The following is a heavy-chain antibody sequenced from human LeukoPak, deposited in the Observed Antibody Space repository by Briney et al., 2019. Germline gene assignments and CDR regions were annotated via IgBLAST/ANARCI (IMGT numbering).Heavy chain of an antibody. CDR1: GGSISSYY. Sequence: SETLSLTCTVSGGSISSYYWSWIRQPAGKGLEWIGRIYTSGSTNYNPSLKSRVTISVDTSKNQFSLKLSSVTAADTAVYYCARHGRVLEWLFFDYWGQGTLVTVSS. CDR3: ARHGRVLEWLFFDY. CDR2: IYTSGST. D-gene: IGHD3-3*01. V-gene: IGHV4-4*07. J-gene: IGHJ4*02.